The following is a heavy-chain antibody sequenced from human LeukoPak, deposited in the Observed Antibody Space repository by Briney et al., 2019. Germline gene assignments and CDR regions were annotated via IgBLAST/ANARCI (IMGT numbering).Heavy chain of an antibody. CDR2: IYHSGST. CDR3: ARVGDTAMGFDY. D-gene: IGHD5-18*01. CDR1: GGSISSGGYY. Sequence: SVTLSLTCTVSGGSISSGGYYWSWIRQPPGKGLEWIGYIYHSGSTYYNPSLKSRVTISVDRSKNQFSLKLSSVTAADTAVYYCARVGDTAMGFDYWGQGTLVTVSS. J-gene: IGHJ4*02. V-gene: IGHV4-30-2*01.